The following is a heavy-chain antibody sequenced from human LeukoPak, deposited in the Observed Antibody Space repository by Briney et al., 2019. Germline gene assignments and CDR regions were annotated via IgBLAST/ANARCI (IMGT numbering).Heavy chain of an antibody. Sequence: PSETLSLTCAVYGGSFSGYYWSWIRQPPGKGLEWIGEINHSGSTNYNPSLKSRVTISVDTSKNQFSLKLTSVTAADTAVYYCAREGGPFRPLDYSGQGTLVTVSS. CDR3: AREGGPFRPLDY. CDR2: INHSGST. CDR1: GGSFSGYY. V-gene: IGHV4-34*01. D-gene: IGHD2/OR15-2a*01. J-gene: IGHJ4*02.